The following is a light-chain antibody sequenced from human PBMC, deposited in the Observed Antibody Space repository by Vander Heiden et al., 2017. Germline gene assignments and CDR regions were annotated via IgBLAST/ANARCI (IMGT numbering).Light chain of an antibody. CDR3: LQALQTPLT. J-gene: IGKJ5*01. V-gene: IGKV2-28*01. CDR2: LGT. Sequence: IVVPQSPLSLPVTPGEPASISCRSSQSLLHSNGNSHLDWYRQKPGQSPQLLIYLGTNRASGVPDRFSGSRSGTNFTLQINRVEAEDVGNYYCLQALQTPLTFGQGTRLEIK. CDR1: QSLLHSNGNSH.